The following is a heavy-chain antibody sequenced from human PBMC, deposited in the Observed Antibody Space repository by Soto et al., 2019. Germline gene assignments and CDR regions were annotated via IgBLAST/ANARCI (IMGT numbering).Heavy chain of an antibody. J-gene: IGHJ6*03. D-gene: IGHD3-3*01. V-gene: IGHV3-23*01. CDR3: AKAVEFWRESGYYSIDV. CDR1: GFTFSSYA. Sequence: GGSLRLSCAASGFTFSSYAMSWVRQAPGKGLEWVSAISGSGGSTYYADSVKGRFTISRDNSKNTLYLQMNSLRAEDTAVYYCAKAVEFWRESGYYSIDVWGKGTTVTVSS. CDR2: ISGSGGST.